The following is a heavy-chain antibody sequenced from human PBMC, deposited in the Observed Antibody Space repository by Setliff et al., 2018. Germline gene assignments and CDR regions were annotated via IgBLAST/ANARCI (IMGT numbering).Heavy chain of an antibody. V-gene: IGHV1-18*01. CDR1: GYTFNNYG. J-gene: IGHJ4*02. CDR3: ARVESMVRGKNILRHFDY. D-gene: IGHD3-10*01. Sequence: ASVKVSCKASGYTFNNYGVAWVRQAPGQGLDWMGWVTIYNGNTKYAQNLQGRLTLSTDRSTNTVYMELGSLTTDDTAIYYCARVESMVRGKNILRHFDYWGQGTQVPVSS. CDR2: VTIYNGNT.